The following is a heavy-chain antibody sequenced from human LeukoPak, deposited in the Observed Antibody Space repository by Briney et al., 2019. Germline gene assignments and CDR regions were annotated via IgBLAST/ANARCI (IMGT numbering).Heavy chain of an antibody. CDR3: ARDRGYSTYEGLTDY. V-gene: IGHV1-18*01. CDR2: ISAYNGNT. CDR1: GYTFTSYG. J-gene: IGHJ4*02. Sequence: ASVKVSCKASGYTFTSYGISWVRQAPGQGLEWMGWISAYNGNTNYAQKLQGRVTMTTDTSTSTAYMELRSLRSDDTAVYYCARDRGYSTYEGLTDYWGQGTLVTVSS. D-gene: IGHD4-11*01.